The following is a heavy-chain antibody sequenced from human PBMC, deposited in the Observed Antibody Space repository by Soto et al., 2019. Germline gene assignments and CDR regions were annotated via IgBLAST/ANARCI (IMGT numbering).Heavy chain of an antibody. CDR1: GGSISSGDYY. J-gene: IGHJ5*02. D-gene: IGHD4-17*01. Sequence: SETLSLTCTVSGGSISSGDYYWSWIRQPPGKGLEWIGYIYYSGSTYYNPSLKSRVTISVDTSKNQFSLKLNSVTAADTAVYYCARGSTTVVTPNWFDPWGQGTLVTVSS. CDR2: IYYSGST. CDR3: ARGSTTVVTPNWFDP. V-gene: IGHV4-30-4*01.